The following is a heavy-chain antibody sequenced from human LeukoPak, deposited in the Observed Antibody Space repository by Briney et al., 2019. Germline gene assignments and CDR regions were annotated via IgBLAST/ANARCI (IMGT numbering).Heavy chain of an antibody. J-gene: IGHJ4*02. CDR3: ARGVRAAAGSYFDY. CDR2: IRNDGSNK. CDR1: GFIFSSYG. Sequence: GGSLRLSCAASGFIFSSYGMHWVRQAPGKGLEWVAFIRNDGSNKYYADSVKGRFTISRDNSKNTLYLQMNSLRAEDTAVYYCARGVRAAAGSYFDYWGQGTLVTVSS. V-gene: IGHV3-30*02. D-gene: IGHD6-13*01.